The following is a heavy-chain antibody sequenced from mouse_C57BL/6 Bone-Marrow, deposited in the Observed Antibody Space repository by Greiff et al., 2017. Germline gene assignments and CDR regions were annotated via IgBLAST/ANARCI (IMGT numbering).Heavy chain of an antibody. V-gene: IGHV1-15*01. J-gene: IGHJ4*01. CDR3: TRYSYGNYRMDY. Sequence: VQLQQSGAELVRPGASVTLSCKASGYTFTDYEMHWVKQTPVHGLEWIGAIDPETGGTAYNQKFKGKAILTADKSSSTAYMELRSLTSEDSAVYYCTRYSYGNYRMDYWGQGTSVTVSS. CDR2: IDPETGGT. D-gene: IGHD2-10*02. CDR1: GYTFTDYE.